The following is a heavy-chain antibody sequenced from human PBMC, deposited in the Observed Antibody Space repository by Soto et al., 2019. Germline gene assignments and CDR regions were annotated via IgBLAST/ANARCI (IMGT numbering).Heavy chain of an antibody. CDR1: GFTFSSYG. CDR2: IWYDGSNK. CDR3: ARERYYDSSGEDAFDI. J-gene: IGHJ3*02. Sequence: GGSLRLSCAASGFTFSSYGMHWVRQAPGKGLEWVVVIWYDGSNKYYADSVKGRFTISRDNSKNTLYLQMNSLRAEDTAVYYCARERYYDSSGEDAFDIWGQGTMVTVSS. V-gene: IGHV3-33*01. D-gene: IGHD3-22*01.